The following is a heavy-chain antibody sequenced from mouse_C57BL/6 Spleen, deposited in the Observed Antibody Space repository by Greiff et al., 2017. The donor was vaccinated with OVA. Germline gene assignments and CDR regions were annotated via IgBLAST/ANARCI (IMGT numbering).Heavy chain of an antibody. Sequence: QVQLQQSGPGLVQPSQSLSITCTVSGFSLTSYGVHWVRQSPGKGLEWLGVIWSGGSTDYNAAFISRLSISKDNSKSQVFFKMNSLQADDTAIYYCARNDGNYSWYFDVWGTGTTVTVSS. CDR3: ARNDGNYSWYFDV. J-gene: IGHJ1*03. CDR1: GFSLTSYG. V-gene: IGHV2-2*01. D-gene: IGHD2-1*01. CDR2: IWSGGST.